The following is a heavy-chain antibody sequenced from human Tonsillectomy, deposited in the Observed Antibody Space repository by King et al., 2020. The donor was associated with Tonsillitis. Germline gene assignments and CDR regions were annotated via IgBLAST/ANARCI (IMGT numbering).Heavy chain of an antibody. Sequence: QLVQSGGGLVQPGGSLRLSCAASAFTFSDFWMSWVRQAPGTGLEWVANINEDVSEMYYVDSVKGRVTISRDNAKNSLFLQMNSLRVEDTAVYFCARGHYGDYDWGQGTLVTVSS. D-gene: IGHD4-17*01. J-gene: IGHJ4*02. V-gene: IGHV3-7*01. CDR3: ARGHYGDYD. CDR2: INEDVSEM. CDR1: AFTFSDFW.